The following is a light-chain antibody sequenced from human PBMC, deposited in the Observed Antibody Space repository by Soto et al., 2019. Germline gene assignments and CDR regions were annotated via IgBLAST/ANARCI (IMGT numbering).Light chain of an antibody. Sequence: QSALTQPASVSGSPGQSITISCTGTSSDIGSYNLVSWYRQHPGKAPKLMIYEGSKRPSGVSNRFSGSKSGNTASLTISGLQAEXEADYYCCSYAGSSTFVVFGGGTKLTVL. J-gene: IGLJ2*01. V-gene: IGLV2-23*03. CDR3: CSYAGSSTFVV. CDR1: SSDIGSYNL. CDR2: EGS.